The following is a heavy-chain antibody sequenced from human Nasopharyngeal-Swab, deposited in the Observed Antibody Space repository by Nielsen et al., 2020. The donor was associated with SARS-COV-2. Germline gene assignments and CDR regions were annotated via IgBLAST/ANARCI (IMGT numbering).Heavy chain of an antibody. D-gene: IGHD3-3*01. Sequence: GGSLRLSCAASGFTFSSYWMHWVRQAPGKGLVWVSRINGAGNNTTYADSVKGRFTVSRDNAKNTLYLQMNRLRAEDTAVYYCAREIPYHDFWSGYHYWFDPWGQGTQVTVSS. CDR3: AREIPYHDFWSGYHYWFDP. CDR1: GFTFSSYW. V-gene: IGHV3-74*01. CDR2: INGAGNNT. J-gene: IGHJ5*02.